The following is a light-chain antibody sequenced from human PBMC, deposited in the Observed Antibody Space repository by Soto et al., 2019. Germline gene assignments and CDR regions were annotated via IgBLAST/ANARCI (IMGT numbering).Light chain of an antibody. V-gene: IGKV3-20*01. CDR1: QSVTSSY. J-gene: IGKJ2*01. Sequence: VLTQSPGTLSVSLGERATLSCRASQSVTSSYLAWYQQKPGQAPRLLIYGASISATGIPERFSGSGSGADFTLTISRLEPEDFALFYCQHFDSSSYTFGQGTKLEI. CDR2: GAS. CDR3: QHFDSSSYT.